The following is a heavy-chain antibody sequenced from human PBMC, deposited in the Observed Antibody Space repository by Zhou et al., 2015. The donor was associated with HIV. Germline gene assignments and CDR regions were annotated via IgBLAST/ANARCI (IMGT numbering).Heavy chain of an antibody. J-gene: IGHJ6*01. Sequence: QVQLVQSGAEVKKPGSSVKVSCKASGGTFSSYAISWVRQAPGQGLEWMGGIIPIFGTANYAQKFQGRVTITADESTSTAYMELSSLRSEDTAVYYCARDRAGSSWEQTTYGMDVWGPRDHGSPSPQ. CDR1: GGTFSSYA. CDR2: IIPIFGTA. D-gene: IGHD6-13*01. V-gene: IGHV1-69*12. CDR3: ARDRAGSSWEQTTYGMDV.